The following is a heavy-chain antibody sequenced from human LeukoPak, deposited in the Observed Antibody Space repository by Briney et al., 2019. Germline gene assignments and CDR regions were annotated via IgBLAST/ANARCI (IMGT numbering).Heavy chain of an antibody. D-gene: IGHD6-19*01. V-gene: IGHV3-21*01. Sequence: PGGSLRLSCAASGFTFSSYSMNWVRQAPGKGLEWVSSISSSGSYIYYADSVKGRFTISRDNAKNSLYLQMNSLRAEDTAVYYCAKDRASSGWGDFDYWGQGTLVTVSS. CDR1: GFTFSSYS. CDR2: ISSSGSYI. CDR3: AKDRASSGWGDFDY. J-gene: IGHJ4*02.